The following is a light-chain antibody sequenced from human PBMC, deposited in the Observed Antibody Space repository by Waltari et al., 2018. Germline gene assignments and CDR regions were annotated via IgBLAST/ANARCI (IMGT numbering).Light chain of an antibody. J-gene: IGLJ2*01. Sequence: QLVVTQSPSASASLGASVKLNSTLSSGHGSYAIAWNQQQPEKGPRFLLRVNSDGSHNKGDGIPGRFSGSSSGAERYLIISGLQSEDEADYYCQTWDTDIVVFGGGTKLTV. CDR1: SGHGSYA. V-gene: IGLV4-69*01. CDR2: VNSDGSH. CDR3: QTWDTDIVV.